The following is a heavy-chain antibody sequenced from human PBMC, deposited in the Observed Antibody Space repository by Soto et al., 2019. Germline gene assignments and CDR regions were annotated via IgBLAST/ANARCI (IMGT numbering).Heavy chain of an antibody. V-gene: IGHV4-59*01. CDR1: GGSISGYS. CDR2: IYYSGST. Sequence: SETLSLTCTVSGGSISGYSWSWIRQPPGKGLEWIGYIYYSGSTNYNPSLKSRVTISVDTSKNQFSLKLSSVTAAATAVYYCARGYSDYTSFDYWGQGTLVTVSS. J-gene: IGHJ4*02. D-gene: IGHD5-12*01. CDR3: ARGYSDYTSFDY.